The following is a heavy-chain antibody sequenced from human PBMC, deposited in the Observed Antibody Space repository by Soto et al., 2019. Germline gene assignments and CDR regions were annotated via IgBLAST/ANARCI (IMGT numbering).Heavy chain of an antibody. Sequence: PETLSLTCTVSDGSISNSSHLWGWIRQPPGKELQWIGSVSYSGRTYYNPSLKSRVTISVDTSKTQSSLRLSSVTAADTAVYYCSRIAVSGPITGFDYWGQGALVTVSS. CDR3: SRIAVSGPITGFDY. CDR1: DGSISNSSHL. CDR2: VSYSGRT. V-gene: IGHV4-39*01. J-gene: IGHJ4*02. D-gene: IGHD6-19*01.